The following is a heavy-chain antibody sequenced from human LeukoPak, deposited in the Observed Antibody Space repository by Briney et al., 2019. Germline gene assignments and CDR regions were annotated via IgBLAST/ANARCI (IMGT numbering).Heavy chain of an antibody. V-gene: IGHV3-30*14. CDR3: AGVSLKYSGYAGGDYYYGMDV. CDR1: GFTFTNYA. J-gene: IGHJ6*02. D-gene: IGHD5-12*01. Sequence: GGSLRLSCAASGFTFTNYAMHWVRQAPGKGLEWVAVISNDGSNKYYADSVKGRFTISRDNSKNTLYLQMNSLRAEDTAVYYCAGVSLKYSGYAGGDYYYGMDVWGQGTTVTVSS. CDR2: ISNDGSNK.